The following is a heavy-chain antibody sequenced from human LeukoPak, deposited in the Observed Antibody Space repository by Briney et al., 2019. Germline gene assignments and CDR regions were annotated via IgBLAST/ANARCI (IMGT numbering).Heavy chain of an antibody. CDR3: ARARITMVRALYYMDV. D-gene: IGHD3-10*01. V-gene: IGHV3-9*01. Sequence: GGSLRLSCAASGFTFDDYAMHWVRQAPGKGLEWVSGISWNSGSIGYADSVKGRFTIPRDNAKNSLYLQMNSLRVDDTAVYYCARARITMVRALYYMDVWGKGTTVTVSS. CDR2: ISWNSGSI. CDR1: GFTFDDYA. J-gene: IGHJ6*03.